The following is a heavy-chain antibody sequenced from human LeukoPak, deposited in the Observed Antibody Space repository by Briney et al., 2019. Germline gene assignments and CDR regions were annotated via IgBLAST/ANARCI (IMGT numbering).Heavy chain of an antibody. CDR1: GYTFTSYG. CDR2: ISAYNGNT. Sequence: GASVKVSCKASGYTFTSYGISWVRQAPGQGLEWMGWISAYNGNTNYAQKLQGRVTMTTDTSTSTAYMGLRSLRSDDTAVYYCAREKRAAPGGVFGYWGQGTLVTVSS. CDR3: AREKRAAPGGVFGY. D-gene: IGHD6-6*01. V-gene: IGHV1-18*01. J-gene: IGHJ4*02.